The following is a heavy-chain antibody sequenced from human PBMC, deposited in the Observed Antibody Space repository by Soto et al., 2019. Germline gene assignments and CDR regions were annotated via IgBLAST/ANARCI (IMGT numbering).Heavy chain of an antibody. CDR2: IWYDGSNK. CDR1: GFTFSSYG. Sequence: QVQLVESGGGVVQPGRSLRLSCAASGFTFSSYGMHWVRQAPGKGLEWVAVIWYDGSNKYYADSVKGRFTISRDNSKNTLYLQMNSLRAEDTAVYYCARDGAEWELLRNDFDYWGQGTLVTVSS. D-gene: IGHD1-26*01. V-gene: IGHV3-33*01. CDR3: ARDGAEWELLRNDFDY. J-gene: IGHJ4*02.